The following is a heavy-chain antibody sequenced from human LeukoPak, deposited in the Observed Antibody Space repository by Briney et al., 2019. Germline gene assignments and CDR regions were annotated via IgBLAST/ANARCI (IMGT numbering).Heavy chain of an antibody. CDR1: GFTFSSYS. J-gene: IGHJ5*02. CDR3: AKDPLAPSGPRYNWFDP. CDR2: ISSSSSYI. D-gene: IGHD1-26*01. V-gene: IGHV3-21*04. Sequence: GGSLRLSCAASGFTFSSYSMNWVRQAPGKGLEWVSSISSSSSYIYYADSVKGRFTISRDNSKNTLYLQMNSLRAEDTAVYYCAKDPLAPSGPRYNWFDPWGQGTLVTVSS.